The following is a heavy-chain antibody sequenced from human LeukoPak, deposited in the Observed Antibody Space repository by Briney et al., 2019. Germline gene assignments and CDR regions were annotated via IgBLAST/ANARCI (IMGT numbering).Heavy chain of an antibody. D-gene: IGHD2-2*01. J-gene: IGHJ6*03. CDR2: INSDGSST. V-gene: IGHV3-74*01. CDR3: VRDNAITTWDYYYYMDV. CDR1: GFTFSSYR. Sequence: PGGSLRLSCAASGFTFSSYRMHWVRQAPGKGLVWVSRINSDGSSTSYADSVKGRFTISRDNAKNTLYLQMNSLRAEATAVYYCVRDNAITTWDYYYYMDVWGKGTTVTVSS.